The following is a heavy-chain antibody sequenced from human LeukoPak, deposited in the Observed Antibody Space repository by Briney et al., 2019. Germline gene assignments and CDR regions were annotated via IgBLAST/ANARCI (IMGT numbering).Heavy chain of an antibody. CDR3: ARARIDY. Sequence: GGSLRLSCVGSGFTFNWMTWVRQAPGKGLEWVANIKDDGGEKYSVDSVKGRFTISRDNAKNLLYLQMSSLRAEDTAVYYCARARIDYWGQGTLVTVSS. D-gene: IGHD1-14*01. V-gene: IGHV3-7*04. J-gene: IGHJ4*02. CDR1: GFTFNW. CDR2: IKDDGGEK.